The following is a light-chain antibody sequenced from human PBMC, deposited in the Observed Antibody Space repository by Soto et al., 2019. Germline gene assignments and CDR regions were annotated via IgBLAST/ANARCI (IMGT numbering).Light chain of an antibody. Sequence: DIPMTQSPSTLSASVGDRVTITCRASQSIDSWLAWYQQKPGKAPNLLIYKASSLESGVPSRFSGSGSGTEFTLTISSLQPDDFVTYYCQQYSSYPLTFGQGTNLEI. J-gene: IGKJ2*01. V-gene: IGKV1-5*03. CDR2: KAS. CDR1: QSIDSW. CDR3: QQYSSYPLT.